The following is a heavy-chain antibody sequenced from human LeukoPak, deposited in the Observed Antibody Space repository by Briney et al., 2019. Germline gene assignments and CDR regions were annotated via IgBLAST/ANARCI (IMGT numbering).Heavy chain of an antibody. J-gene: IGHJ4*02. CDR3: PLELGEGFDY. CDR1: GFTVSSNS. D-gene: IGHD1-7*01. V-gene: IGHV3-53*01. CDR2: IYSGGNT. Sequence: PGGSLRLSCTVSGFTVSSNSMSWVRQAPGKGLEWVSFIYSGGNTHNSDSVKGRFTISRDNSKNTLYLQMNTLRAEDTAVYYCPLELGEGFDYWGQGTLVTVSS.